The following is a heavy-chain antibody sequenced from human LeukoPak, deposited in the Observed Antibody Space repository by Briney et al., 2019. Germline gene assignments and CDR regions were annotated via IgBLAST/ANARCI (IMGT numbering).Heavy chain of an antibody. Sequence: PSETLSLTCAVYGGSFSGYYWSWIRQPPGKGLEWIGEINHSGSANYNPSLKSRVTISVDTSKNQFSLKLSSVTATDTAVYYCAGGAVAGAHFDYWGQGTLVTVSS. CDR1: GGSFSGYY. J-gene: IGHJ4*02. V-gene: IGHV4-34*01. D-gene: IGHD6-19*01. CDR3: AGGAVAGAHFDY. CDR2: INHSGSA.